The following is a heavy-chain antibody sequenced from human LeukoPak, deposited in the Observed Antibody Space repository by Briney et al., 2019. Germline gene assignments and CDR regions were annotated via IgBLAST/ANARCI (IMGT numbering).Heavy chain of an antibody. CDR1: GFRFSNNG. CDR2: IWYDGNRE. CDR3: ARFTGHGDYDGGLDY. Sequence: PGRSLRLSCAASGFRFSNNGMHWVRQAPGKGLEWVAVIWYDGNREFYADSVKGRFTISRDNSKNTLDLQMNSLRVEDTAVYYCARFTGHGDYDGGLDYWGQGTLVTVSS. J-gene: IGHJ4*02. V-gene: IGHV3-33*01. D-gene: IGHD4-17*01.